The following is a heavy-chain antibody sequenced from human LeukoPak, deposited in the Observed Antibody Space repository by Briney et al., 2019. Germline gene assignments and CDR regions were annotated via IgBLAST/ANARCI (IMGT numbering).Heavy chain of an antibody. Sequence: SETLSLTCTVSGGSLSPYYWSWIRQPPGKGLEWIGYIYYSGSTNYNPSLKSRVTISVDTSKNQFSLKLTSVTAADTAVYYCARDGGVRGWFDPWGQGTLVTVSS. CDR2: IYYSGST. D-gene: IGHD3-10*01. CDR3: ARDGGVRGWFDP. CDR1: GGSLSPYY. J-gene: IGHJ5*02. V-gene: IGHV4-59*12.